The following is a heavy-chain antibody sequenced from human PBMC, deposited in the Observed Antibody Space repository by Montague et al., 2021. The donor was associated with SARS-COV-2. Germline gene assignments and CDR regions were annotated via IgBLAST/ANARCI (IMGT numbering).Heavy chain of an antibody. Sequence: SETLSLTCTVSGGSISSSNYYWDWIRQPPGKGLEWIGSIYDSGSTYYXXXLKSRVTISVDTSKNHFSLKLSSVTAADTAVYYCARRGRKLLPVATTNGGCGIWGQGTMVTVSS. V-gene: IGHV4-39*02. J-gene: IGHJ3*02. CDR1: GGSISSSNYY. CDR3: ARRGRKLLPVATTNGGCGI. CDR2: IYDSGST. D-gene: IGHD5-12*01.